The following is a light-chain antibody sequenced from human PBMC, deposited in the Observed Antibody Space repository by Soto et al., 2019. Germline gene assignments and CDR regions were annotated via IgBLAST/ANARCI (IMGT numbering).Light chain of an antibody. V-gene: IGKV3-15*01. CDR2: GAS. Sequence: EMVMTQSPATLSVSPVERATLSCRASQSVSSNLAWYQQKPGQAPRLLIYGASTRATGIPARFGGSGSGTEFTLTISSLQSEDFAVYYCHQYNNWPQTFGQGTKVDNK. CDR3: HQYNNWPQT. J-gene: IGKJ1*01. CDR1: QSVSSN.